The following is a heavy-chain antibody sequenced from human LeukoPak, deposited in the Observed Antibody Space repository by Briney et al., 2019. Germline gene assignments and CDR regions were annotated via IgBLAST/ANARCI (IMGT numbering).Heavy chain of an antibody. Sequence: GGSLRLSCAASGLTVSSNYMNWVRQAPGKGLEWISNIRTTAEGAKYAYYADSVKGRVTISRDDGKNTLYLHMNSLRDDDTAVYYCATDQRYAFDYWGQGILVTVSS. CDR2: IRTTAEGAKYA. V-gene: IGHV3-48*02. J-gene: IGHJ4*02. D-gene: IGHD3-9*01. CDR1: GLTVSSNY. CDR3: ATDQRYAFDY.